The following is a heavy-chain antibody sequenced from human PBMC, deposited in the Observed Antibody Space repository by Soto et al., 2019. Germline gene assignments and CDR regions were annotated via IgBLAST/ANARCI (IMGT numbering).Heavy chain of an antibody. CDR3: ARDLRRQWLVSWDFDL. V-gene: IGHV3-33*01. J-gene: IGHJ2*01. D-gene: IGHD6-19*01. CDR1: GFTFSSYG. Sequence: GGSLRLSCAASGFTFSSYGMHWVRQAPGKGLEWVAVIWYDGSNKYYADSVKGRFTISRDNSKNTLYLQMNSLRAEDTAVYYCARDLRRQWLVSWDFDLWGRGTLVTVSS. CDR2: IWYDGSNK.